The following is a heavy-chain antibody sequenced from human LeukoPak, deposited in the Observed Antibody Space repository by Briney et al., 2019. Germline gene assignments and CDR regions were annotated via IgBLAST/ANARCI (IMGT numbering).Heavy chain of an antibody. CDR3: ARHPNTVPQLPFSSFVYYFDY. V-gene: IGHV4-59*05. J-gene: IGHJ4*02. CDR2: IYYSGST. CDR1: GGSISSYY. Sequence: SENLSLTCTVSGGSISSYYWSWLRQPPGKGLEWIGSIYYSGSTYYNPSLKSRVTISVDTSKNQFSLKLSSVTAADTAVYYCARHPNTVPQLPFSSFVYYFDYWGQGTLVTVSS. D-gene: IGHD4-11*01.